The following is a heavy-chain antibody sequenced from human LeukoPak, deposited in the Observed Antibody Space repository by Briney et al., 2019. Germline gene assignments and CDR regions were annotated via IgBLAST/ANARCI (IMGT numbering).Heavy chain of an antibody. V-gene: IGHV4-59*12. CDR2: IYYTGFT. CDR3: ARGPAWYEWLPSPRWFDP. D-gene: IGHD3-3*01. CDR1: GASLSSYY. J-gene: IGHJ5*02. Sequence: PSETLSLTCTVSGASLSSYYWTWIRQPPGKGLEWIGYIYYTGFTSYNPSLKSRVTMSVDTSKNQFSLKLSSVTAADTAVYYCARGPAWYEWLPSPRWFDPWGQGTLVTVSS.